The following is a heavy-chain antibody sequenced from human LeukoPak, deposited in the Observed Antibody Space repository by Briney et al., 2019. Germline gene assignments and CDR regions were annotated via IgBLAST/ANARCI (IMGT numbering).Heavy chain of an antibody. D-gene: IGHD3-22*01. CDR2: ISSSSSYI. J-gene: IGHJ6*03. Sequence: GGSLRLSCAASGFTFSGYSMNWVRQAPGKGLEWVSSISSSSSYIYYADSVKGRFTISRDNAKNSLYLQMNSLRAEDTAVYYCARDTGEVTMIVVSYYMDVWGKGTTVTISS. V-gene: IGHV3-21*01. CDR1: GFTFSGYS. CDR3: ARDTGEVTMIVVSYYMDV.